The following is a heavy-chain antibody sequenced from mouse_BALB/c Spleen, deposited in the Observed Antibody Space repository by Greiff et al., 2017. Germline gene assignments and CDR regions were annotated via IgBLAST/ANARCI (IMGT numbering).Heavy chain of an antibody. CDR2: ISSGGST. CDR1: GFTFSSYA. J-gene: IGHJ3*01. Sequence: EVQRVESGGGLVKPGGSLKLSCAASGFTFSSYAMSWVRQTPEKRLEWVASISSGGSTYYPDSVKGRFTISRDNARNILYLQMSSLRSEDTAMYYCARGGGSTYWGQGTLVTVSA. V-gene: IGHV5-6-5*01. CDR3: ARGGGSTY. D-gene: IGHD3-1*01.